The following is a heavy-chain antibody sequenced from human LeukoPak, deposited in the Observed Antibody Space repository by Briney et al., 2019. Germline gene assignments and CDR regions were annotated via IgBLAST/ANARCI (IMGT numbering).Heavy chain of an antibody. J-gene: IGHJ3*02. CDR2: INHSGST. CDR3: GFWSYAFDI. Sequence: SETLSLTCAVYGGSFIGYYWSWIRQPPGKGLEWIGEINHSGSTNYNPSLKSRVTISVDTSKNQFSLKLSSVTAADTAVYYCGFWSYAFDIWGQGTMVTVSS. V-gene: IGHV4-34*01. D-gene: IGHD3-3*01. CDR1: GGSFIGYY.